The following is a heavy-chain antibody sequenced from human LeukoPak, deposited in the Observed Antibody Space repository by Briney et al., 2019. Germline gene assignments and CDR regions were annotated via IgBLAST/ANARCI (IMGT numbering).Heavy chain of an antibody. Sequence: GGSLRLSCAASGFTVSSNYMSWVRQAPGMGLEWVSVIYTGGSTYYADSVKGRFTISRDNSKNTLYFQMNSLRTEDTAVYYCAREPDFWSGYHFWGQGTLVTVSS. CDR1: GFTVSSNY. J-gene: IGHJ4*02. CDR2: IYTGGST. D-gene: IGHD3-3*01. V-gene: IGHV3-53*01. CDR3: AREPDFWSGYHF.